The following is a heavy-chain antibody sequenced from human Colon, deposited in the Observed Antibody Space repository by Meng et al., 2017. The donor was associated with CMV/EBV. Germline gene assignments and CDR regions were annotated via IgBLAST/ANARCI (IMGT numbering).Heavy chain of an antibody. CDR1: GSSFSNSW. CDR2: TNEDGSDK. D-gene: IGHD2-8*01. J-gene: IGHJ4*02. Sequence: GGSLRLSCAASGSSFSNSWMIWVRRAPGKGLEWVAKTNEDGSDKYYVDSVKGRFTIFRDNAKNSVYLQMNSLRAEDTAVYYRASTGPLYGLYFCYWGQGTLVTVSS. V-gene: IGHV3-7*01. CDR3: ASTGPLYGLYFCY.